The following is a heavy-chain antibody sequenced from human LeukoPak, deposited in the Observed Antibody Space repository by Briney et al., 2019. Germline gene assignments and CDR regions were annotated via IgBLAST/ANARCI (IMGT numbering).Heavy chain of an antibody. V-gene: IGHV3-7*01. Sequence: GGSLRLSCAASGFSLSDYWMTWVRQAPGKSLECVGNIKFDGSEIYYLDSVRGRFSISRDNAKNSLYLQMNSLRVEDTAVYYCTRDLSHDSSGWGRGTLVTVSS. CDR3: TRDLSHDSSG. D-gene: IGHD3-22*01. CDR2: IKFDGSEI. CDR1: GFSLSDYW. J-gene: IGHJ4*02.